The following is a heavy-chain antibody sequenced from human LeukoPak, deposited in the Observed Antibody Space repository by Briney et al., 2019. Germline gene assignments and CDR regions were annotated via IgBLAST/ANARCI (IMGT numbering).Heavy chain of an antibody. CDR2: INHSGST. D-gene: IGHD2-2*01. V-gene: IGHV4-34*01. CDR3: ARGAPTVYCSSTSCYDAFDI. J-gene: IGHJ3*02. Sequence: SETLSLTGAVYGESFSGYYWSWIRQPPGKGVEWIGEINHSGSTNYNPSLKSRVTISVATSKNQFTLKLSSVTAAATAVYYCARGAPTVYCSSTSCYDAFDIWGQGTMVTVSS. CDR1: GESFSGYY.